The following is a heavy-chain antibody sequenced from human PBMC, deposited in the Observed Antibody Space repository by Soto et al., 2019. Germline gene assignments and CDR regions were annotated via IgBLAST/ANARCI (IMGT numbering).Heavy chain of an antibody. CDR3: ARQIYDSDTRTNFQYCFDS. V-gene: IGHV5-10-1*01. D-gene: IGHD2-8*01. CDR1: GYSFAGYW. Sequence: PGESLKISCKGSGYSFAGYWITWVRQKPGKGLEWMGRIDPSDSQTYYSPSFRGHVTISVTKSITTVFLQWSSLRASDTAMYYCARQIYDSDTRTNFQYCFDSWGQETPVTVSS. CDR2: IDPSDSQT. J-gene: IGHJ4*02.